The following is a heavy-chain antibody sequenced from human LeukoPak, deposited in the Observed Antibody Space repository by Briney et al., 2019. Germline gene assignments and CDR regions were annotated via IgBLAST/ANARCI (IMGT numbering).Heavy chain of an antibody. D-gene: IGHD3-10*01. CDR3: ARGFVPRSPRGKKY. Sequence: GGSLRLSCAASGFTFSSYAMHWVRQAPGKGLEWVAVISYDGSNKYYADSVKGRFTISRDNSKNTLYLQMNSLRAEDTAVYYCARGFVPRSPRGKKYWGQGTLVTVSS. CDR2: ISYDGSNK. V-gene: IGHV3-30*04. J-gene: IGHJ4*02. CDR1: GFTFSSYA.